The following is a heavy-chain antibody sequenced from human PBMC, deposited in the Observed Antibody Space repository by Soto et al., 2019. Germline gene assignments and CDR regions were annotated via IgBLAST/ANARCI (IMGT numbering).Heavy chain of an antibody. V-gene: IGHV1-18*01. D-gene: IGHD3-9*01. J-gene: IGHJ4*02. CDR3: ARVVTEGWLRYFDWLSSYYFDY. Sequence: QVQLVQSGAEVKKPGASVKVSCKASGYTFTSYGISWVRQAPGQGLEWMGWISAYNGNTNYAQKLQGRVTMTTDTSTSTAYMEVRSLRSDATAVYYCARVVTEGWLRYFDWLSSYYFDYWGQGTLVTVSS. CDR2: ISAYNGNT. CDR1: GYTFTSYG.